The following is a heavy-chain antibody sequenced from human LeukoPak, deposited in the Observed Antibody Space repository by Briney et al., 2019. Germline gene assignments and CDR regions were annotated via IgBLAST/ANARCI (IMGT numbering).Heavy chain of an antibody. CDR1: GFTFSSYS. CDR2: ISSSSSYI. V-gene: IGHV3-21*01. D-gene: IGHD3-3*01. CDR3: ARTTYHTSAFDI. Sequence: GGSLRLSCAAAGFTFSSYSMNWVRQAPGKGLEWVSSISSSSSYIYYADSVKGRFTISSDNAKNSLYLQMYSLRAEDTAVYYCARTTYHTSAFDIWGQGTMVTVSS. J-gene: IGHJ3*02.